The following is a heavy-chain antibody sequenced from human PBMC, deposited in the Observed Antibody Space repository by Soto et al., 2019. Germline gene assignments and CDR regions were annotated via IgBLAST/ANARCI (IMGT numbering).Heavy chain of an antibody. D-gene: IGHD6-19*01. CDR1: GFTFSSYA. J-gene: IGHJ4*02. CDR3: ATLYSSGWYVTQDY. V-gene: IGHV3-23*01. Sequence: PGGSLRLSCAASGFTFSSYAMSWVRQAPGKGLEWVSAISGSGGSTYYADSVKGRFTISGDNSKNTLYLQMNSLRAEDTAVYYCATLYSSGWYVTQDYWGQGTLVTVSS. CDR2: ISGSGGST.